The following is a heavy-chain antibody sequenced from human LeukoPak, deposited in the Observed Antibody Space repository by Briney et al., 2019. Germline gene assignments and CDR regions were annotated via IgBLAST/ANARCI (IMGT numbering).Heavy chain of an antibody. CDR1: GASISGSGYY. CDR2: IYYSGST. CDR3: VRLGYYGSGSLVDYFDY. J-gene: IGHJ4*02. V-gene: IGHV4-39*01. Sequence: SETLSLTCAVSGASISGSGYYWGWIRQPPGKGLEWTGNIYYSGSTYYNASLQSRVTISIDTSKNQFSLRLNSVTAADTAMYYCVRLGYYGSGSLVDYFDYWGQGTLVTVSS. D-gene: IGHD3-10*01.